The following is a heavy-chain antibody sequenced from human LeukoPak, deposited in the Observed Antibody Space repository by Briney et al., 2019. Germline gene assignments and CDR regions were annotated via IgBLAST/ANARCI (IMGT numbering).Heavy chain of an antibody. D-gene: IGHD3-3*01. CDR2: IWSDGSNQ. V-gene: IGHV3-30*02. CDR3: AKDLTYYDFWSGYYKGYYYYGMDV. CDR1: GFTFSNYG. Sequence: GGSLRLSCAASGFTFSNYGMHWVRQAPGKGLEWVAVIWSDGSNQYYADSVKGRFTTSRDNSKNTLYLQMNSLRAEDTAVYYCAKDLTYYDFWSGYYKGYYYYGMDVWGQGTTVTVSS. J-gene: IGHJ6*02.